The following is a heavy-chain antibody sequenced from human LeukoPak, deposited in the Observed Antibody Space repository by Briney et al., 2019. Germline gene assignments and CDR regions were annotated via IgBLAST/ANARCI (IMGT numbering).Heavy chain of an antibody. CDR2: ISYDGSNK. D-gene: IGHD2-15*01. Sequence: PGRSLRLSCAASGFTFRSYAMHWVGQDPGKGLEWAAVISYDGSNKYYADSVKGRFTISRDNSKNTLYLQMNSLRAEDTAVYYCARDGRILPQYYIDYWGQGTLVTVSS. CDR3: ARDGRILPQYYIDY. J-gene: IGHJ4*02. CDR1: GFTFRSYA. V-gene: IGHV3-30-3*01.